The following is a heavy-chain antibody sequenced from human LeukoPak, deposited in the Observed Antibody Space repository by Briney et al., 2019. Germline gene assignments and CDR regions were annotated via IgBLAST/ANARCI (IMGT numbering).Heavy chain of an antibody. CDR1: GGSISSYY. CDR2: IYTSGST. CDR3: ARHGVVPATSPMDV. J-gene: IGHJ6*04. Sequence: SETLSLTYTVSGGSISSYYWSWIRQPPGKGLEWIGYIYTSGSTNYNPSLKSRVTISVDTSKNQFSLKLSSVTAADTAVYYCARHGVVPATSPMDVWGKGTTVTVSS. D-gene: IGHD2-2*01. V-gene: IGHV4-4*09.